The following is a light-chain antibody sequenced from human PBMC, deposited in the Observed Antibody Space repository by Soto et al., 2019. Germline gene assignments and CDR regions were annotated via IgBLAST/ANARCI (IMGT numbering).Light chain of an antibody. CDR3: QSYDSSLSAPYV. Sequence: SVLTQPPSVSGAPGQMVTISCTGSSSNIGAGYGVNWYQHLPGTAPKLLIYGNNNRPSGVPDRFSASKSGPSASLAITGLQADDEADYYCQSYDSSLSAPYVFGTGTKVTVL. V-gene: IGLV1-40*01. J-gene: IGLJ1*01. CDR2: GNN. CDR1: SSNIGAGYG.